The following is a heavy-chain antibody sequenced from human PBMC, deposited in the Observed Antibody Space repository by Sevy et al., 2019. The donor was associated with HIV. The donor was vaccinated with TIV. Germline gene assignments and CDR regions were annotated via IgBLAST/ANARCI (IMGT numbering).Heavy chain of an antibody. Sequence: ASVKVSCKASGYTFTGYYMHWVRQAPGQGLEWMGWINPNSGGTNYAQKFQGWVTMTRDTSISTACMELSRLRSDDTAVYYCARGGVGLRLNYYYYGMDVWGQGTTVTVSS. CDR1: GYTFTGYY. CDR2: INPNSGGT. J-gene: IGHJ6*02. V-gene: IGHV1-2*04. D-gene: IGHD5-12*01. CDR3: ARGGVGLRLNYYYYGMDV.